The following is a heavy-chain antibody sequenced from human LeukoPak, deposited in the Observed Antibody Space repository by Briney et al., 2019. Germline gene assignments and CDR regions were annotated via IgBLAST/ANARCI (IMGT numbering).Heavy chain of an antibody. V-gene: IGHV3-30-3*01. CDR2: ISYDGSNK. CDR1: GFTFSSYA. Sequence: RGSLRLSCAASGFTFSSYAMHWVRQAPGKGLEWVAVISYDGSNKYYADSVKGRFTISRDNSKNTVYLQMYSLRAEDTAVYYCASSIAAAGTCYWGQGTLVTVSS. J-gene: IGHJ4*02. D-gene: IGHD6-13*01. CDR3: ASSIAAAGTCY.